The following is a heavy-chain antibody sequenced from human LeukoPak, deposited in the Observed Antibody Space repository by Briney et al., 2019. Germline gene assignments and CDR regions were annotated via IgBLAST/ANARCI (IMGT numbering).Heavy chain of an antibody. CDR1: GFTFSSYW. Sequence: PGGSLRLSCAASGFTFSSYWMSWVRQAPGKGLEWVSSINNAGTYVYYADSVKGRFTISRDNAKKSLCLQMNSLRAEDTAVYYCARVDYSSSSVPFDYWGQGTLVTVSS. CDR2: INNAGTYV. D-gene: IGHD6-6*01. V-gene: IGHV3-21*01. J-gene: IGHJ4*02. CDR3: ARVDYSSSSVPFDY.